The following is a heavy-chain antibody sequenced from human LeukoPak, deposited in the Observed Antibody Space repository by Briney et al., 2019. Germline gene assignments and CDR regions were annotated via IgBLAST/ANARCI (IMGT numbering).Heavy chain of an antibody. CDR3: ARRDIAAAGMVLDY. CDR2: IFYAGST. CDR1: GDSIRRSNHY. Sequence: SETLSLTCNVSGDSIRRSNHYWAWIRQPPGKGLEWIGSIFYAGSTYYNPSLKSRVTLSVDRSKNQFSLKLSSVTAADTAVYYCARRDIAAAGMVLDYWGQGTLVTVSS. J-gene: IGHJ4*02. V-gene: IGHV4-39*07. D-gene: IGHD6-13*01.